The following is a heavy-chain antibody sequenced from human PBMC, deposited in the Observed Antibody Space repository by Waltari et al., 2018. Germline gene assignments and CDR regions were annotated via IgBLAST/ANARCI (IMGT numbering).Heavy chain of an antibody. CDR1: GFTVSSFY. CDR2: IYSGGDT. V-gene: IGHV3-53*01. Sequence: VHVEESGGGLMQPGGSLRLSCAASGFTVSSFYMAWVRQAPGKGLEWVSLIYSGGDTYYADSWKGRFTISRDNSKNMVYLQMNSLRADDTAVYYCARETGVAVAGYGLDIWGQGTTVTVSS. J-gene: IGHJ6*02. CDR3: ARETGVAVAGYGLDI. D-gene: IGHD2-15*01.